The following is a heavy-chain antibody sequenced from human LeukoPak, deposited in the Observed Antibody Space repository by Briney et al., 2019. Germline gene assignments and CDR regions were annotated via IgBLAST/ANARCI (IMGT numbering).Heavy chain of an antibody. J-gene: IGHJ3*02. CDR1: GYTFTSYY. V-gene: IGHV1-46*01. D-gene: IGHD3-22*01. CDR2: INPSGGST. Sequence: ASVKVSCKASGYTFTSYYMHWVRQAPGQGLEWMGIINPSGGSTSYAQKFQGRVTMTRDTSTSTVYMELSSLRSEDTAVYYCARVGYYDSSGYYYFGYAFDIWGQGTIVTVSS. CDR3: ARVGYYDSSGYYYFGYAFDI.